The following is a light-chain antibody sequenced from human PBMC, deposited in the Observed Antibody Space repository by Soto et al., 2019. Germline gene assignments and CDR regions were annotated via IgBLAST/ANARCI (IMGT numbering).Light chain of an antibody. J-gene: IGKJ1*01. Sequence: DIQMTQSPSSVSASVGDRVSISCRASQSISNYLNWYQQKPGKAPKVLMFAASRLQSGVPSRFSGSGSGTDFTLTISSLQPEDFATYYCQQSYTRTFGQGTKV. V-gene: IGKV1-39*01. CDR1: QSISNY. CDR3: QQSYTRT. CDR2: AAS.